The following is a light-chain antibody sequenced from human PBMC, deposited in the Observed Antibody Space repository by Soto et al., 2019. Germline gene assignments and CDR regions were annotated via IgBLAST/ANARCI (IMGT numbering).Light chain of an antibody. Sequence: DIPMTQSPSTLSASVGDRVTITCRASQSISSWLAWYQQKPGKAPKLLIFDASRLESGVPSRFSGSGSGTEFTLTISSLQPDDFATYYCEQYDTHSTFGQGTKVEIK. CDR2: DAS. CDR1: QSISSW. CDR3: EQYDTHST. J-gene: IGKJ1*01. V-gene: IGKV1-5*01.